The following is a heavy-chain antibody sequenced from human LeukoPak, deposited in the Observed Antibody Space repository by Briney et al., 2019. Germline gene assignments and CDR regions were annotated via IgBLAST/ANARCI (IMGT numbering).Heavy chain of an antibody. CDR1: GFTVSSNY. J-gene: IGHJ4*02. Sequence: GGSLGLSCAASGFTVSSNYMSWVRQAPGKGLEWVSVIYSGGSTYYADSVKGRFTISRDNSKNTLYLQMNSLRAEDTAVYYCASWGRDGYNYDYWGQGTLVTVSS. CDR2: IYSGGST. D-gene: IGHD5-24*01. V-gene: IGHV3-53*01. CDR3: ASWGRDGYNYDY.